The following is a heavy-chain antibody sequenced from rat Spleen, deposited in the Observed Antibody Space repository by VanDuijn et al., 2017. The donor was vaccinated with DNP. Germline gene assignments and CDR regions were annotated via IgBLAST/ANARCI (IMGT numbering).Heavy chain of an antibody. V-gene: IGHV5-25*01. CDR2: ISTGGGNT. D-gene: IGHD1-10*01. J-gene: IGHJ2*01. Sequence: EVQLVESGGGLVQPGRSMKLSCAALGFTFSNYYMAWVRQAPTKGLEWVASISTGGGNTYYRDSVKGRVSLSRDNAKSTLYLQVNSLRSEDTATYYCTTEARQLFFDYWGQGVMVTVSS. CDR3: TTEARQLFFDY. CDR1: GFTFSNYY.